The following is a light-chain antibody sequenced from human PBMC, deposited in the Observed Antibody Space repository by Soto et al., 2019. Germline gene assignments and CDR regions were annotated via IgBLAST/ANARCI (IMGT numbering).Light chain of an antibody. J-gene: IGLJ1*01. V-gene: IGLV2-14*01. CDR2: DVS. CDR3: SSYASSSPFV. Sequence: QSALTQPAPVSGSPGQSITISCTRTGSDVGGYKYVSWYQQLPGKAPKLMIYDVSYRPSGVSDRFSGSKSGNTASLIISGLQAEDEADYYCSSYASSSPFVFGTGTKVTVL. CDR1: GSDVGGYKY.